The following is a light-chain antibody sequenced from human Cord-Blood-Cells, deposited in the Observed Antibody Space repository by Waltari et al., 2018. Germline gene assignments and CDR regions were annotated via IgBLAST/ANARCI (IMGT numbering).Light chain of an antibody. CDR2: QAS. CDR3: QAWDSSTAV. J-gene: IGLJ3*02. CDR1: KLGDKY. Sequence: SYELTQSPSVSVSPGQTASITCSGDKLGDKYACWYQQKPGQSPVLVIYQASKRPSGIPERFSGSNSGNTATLTISGTQAMDEADYYCQAWDSSTAVFGGGTKLTVL. V-gene: IGLV3-1*01.